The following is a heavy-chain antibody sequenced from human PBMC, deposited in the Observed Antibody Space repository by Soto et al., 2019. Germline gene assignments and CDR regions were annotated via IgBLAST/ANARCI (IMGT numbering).Heavy chain of an antibody. V-gene: IGHV3-30*14. Sequence: PGGSLRLSCAASGFTFSSYAMHWVRQAPGKGLEWVALISYDGSDKDYADSVKGRFTISRDNSKNTLYLQMNSLRAEDTAVYYCARADYGDYPSPLPDYYGMDVWGQGTTVTVS. D-gene: IGHD4-17*01. CDR2: ISYDGSDK. J-gene: IGHJ6*02. CDR3: ARADYGDYPSPLPDYYGMDV. CDR1: GFTFSSYA.